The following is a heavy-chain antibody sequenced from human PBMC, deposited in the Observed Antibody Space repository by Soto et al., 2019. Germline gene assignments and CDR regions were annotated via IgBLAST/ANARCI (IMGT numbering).Heavy chain of an antibody. Sequence: SGGSLRLSCAASGFMFDRNAMTWVRLAPGKGLEWVSSISASGARKFYADSVRGRFTISRDNSKNTVYLHMNSLRGDDTAVYYCASNRGFDYWGQGTLVTVSS. CDR2: ISASGARK. CDR3: ASNRGFDY. J-gene: IGHJ4*02. CDR1: GFMFDRNA. V-gene: IGHV3-23*01.